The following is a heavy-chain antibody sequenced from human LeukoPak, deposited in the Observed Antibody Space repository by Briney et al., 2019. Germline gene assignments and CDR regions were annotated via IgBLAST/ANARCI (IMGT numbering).Heavy chain of an antibody. CDR1: GFTFRSYG. J-gene: IGHJ4*02. Sequence: GGSLRLSCAASGFTFRSYGMSWVRQAPGKGLEWVSGISGSGGSTYYADSVKGRFTISGDNSKNTLFLQMNSLRAEDTAVYYCAKVPTYSSSWYAFYFDYWGQGTLVTVSS. CDR2: ISGSGGST. CDR3: AKVPTYSSSWYAFYFDY. D-gene: IGHD6-13*01. V-gene: IGHV3-23*01.